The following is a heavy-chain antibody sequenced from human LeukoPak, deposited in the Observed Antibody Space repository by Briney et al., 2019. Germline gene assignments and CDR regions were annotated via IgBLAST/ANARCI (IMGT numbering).Heavy chain of an antibody. D-gene: IGHD3-22*01. Sequence: PGGSLRLSCAASGFTFRSYGMHWVRQAPGKGLEWVAYIQNDGSNEQYADSVKGRFTISRDNSKNTLYLQMNSLRAEDTAVYYCAKESYYDSSGYLDYWGQGTLVTVSS. CDR1: GFTFRSYG. J-gene: IGHJ4*02. CDR2: IQNDGSNE. V-gene: IGHV3-30*02. CDR3: AKESYYDSSGYLDY.